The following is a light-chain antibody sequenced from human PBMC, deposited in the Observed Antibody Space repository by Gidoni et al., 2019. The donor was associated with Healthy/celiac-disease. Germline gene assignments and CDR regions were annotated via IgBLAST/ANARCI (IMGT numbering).Light chain of an antibody. CDR2: ASS. V-gene: IGKV1-39*01. Sequence: DIQMTQSPSSLSASVGDRVTITCRASQSMSSYLNWYQQKPGKAPKLLIYASSSLQSGVPSRFSGSGSGTDFTLTISSLQPEDFVTYYCQQSYSTPRTFGQGTKLEIK. CDR1: QSMSSY. CDR3: QQSYSTPRT. J-gene: IGKJ2*02.